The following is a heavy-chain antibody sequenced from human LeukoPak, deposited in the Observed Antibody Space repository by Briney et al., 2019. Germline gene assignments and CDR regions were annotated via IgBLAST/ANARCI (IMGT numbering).Heavy chain of an antibody. CDR1: GGTFSSYA. V-gene: IGHV1-69*04. D-gene: IGHD2-8*01. J-gene: IGHJ6*04. CDR3: ATPYCTNGVCSWDTNGMDV. Sequence: SVKVSCKASGGTFSSYAISWVRQAPGQGLEWMGRIIPILGIANYAQKFQGRVTITADKSTSTAYMELSSLRSEDTAVYYCATPYCTNGVCSWDTNGMDVWGKGTTVTVSS. CDR2: IIPILGIA.